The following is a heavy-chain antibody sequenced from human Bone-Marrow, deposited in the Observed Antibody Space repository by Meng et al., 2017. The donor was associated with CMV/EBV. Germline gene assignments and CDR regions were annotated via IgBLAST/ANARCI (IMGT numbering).Heavy chain of an antibody. CDR2: IKYDGSEK. J-gene: IGHJ4*02. CDR1: GFTFSSYT. CDR3: GRNRVDF. Sequence: GESLKISCAASGFTFSSYTMNWVRQAPGKGLEWVANIKYDGSEKFYVDSVKGRFTISRDNAKNSLFLQMNSLRVDDTAVYYCGRNRVDFWGQGILVTVSS. D-gene: IGHD1-14*01. V-gene: IGHV3-7*01.